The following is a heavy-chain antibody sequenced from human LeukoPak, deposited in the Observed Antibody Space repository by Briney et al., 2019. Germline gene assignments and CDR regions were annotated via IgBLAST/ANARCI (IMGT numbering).Heavy chain of an antibody. D-gene: IGHD6-19*01. Sequence: ASVKVSCKASGYTFSTYGISWVRQAPGQGLEWRGWISAYNGNTNYAQKLQGRVTMTTDTSTSTAYMELRSLGSDDTAVYYCARYTSGRLNPGFYHYYMDVWGKGTTVTVSS. J-gene: IGHJ6*03. CDR2: ISAYNGNT. CDR3: ARYTSGRLNPGFYHYYMDV. V-gene: IGHV1-18*01. CDR1: GYTFSTYG.